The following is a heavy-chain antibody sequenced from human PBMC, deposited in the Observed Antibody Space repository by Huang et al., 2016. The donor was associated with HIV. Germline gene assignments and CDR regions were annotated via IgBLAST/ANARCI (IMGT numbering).Heavy chain of an antibody. Sequence: QVQLEQWGAGLLKASETLSLTCAVYGGSFSGYYWNWLRQAPGKGLEWVGEINHSGNTNYKPTLKGRVNMSVDTSKSQFSLYLTSLSAADTGTYFCARRYNSRRDYWGRGTLVTVHS. CDR2: INHSGNT. CDR1: GGSFSGYY. V-gene: IGHV4-34*02. CDR3: ARRYNSRRDY. J-gene: IGHJ4*02. D-gene: IGHD3-22*01.